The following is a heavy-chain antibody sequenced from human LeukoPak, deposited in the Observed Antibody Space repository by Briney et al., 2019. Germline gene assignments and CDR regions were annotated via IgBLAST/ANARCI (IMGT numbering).Heavy chain of an antibody. CDR3: ARDLGWLQSDY. J-gene: IGHJ4*02. D-gene: IGHD5-24*01. CDR2: IKKDGSEQ. V-gene: IGHV3-7*01. CDR1: GFSFSDHW. Sequence: PGGSLRLSCVASGFSFSDHWMNWFRQAPGKGLEWVATIKKDGSEQYYVDSMKGRLTISRDNAKNSVYLQIHNLRAEDTAVYYRARDLGWLQSDYWGQGTLVTVSS.